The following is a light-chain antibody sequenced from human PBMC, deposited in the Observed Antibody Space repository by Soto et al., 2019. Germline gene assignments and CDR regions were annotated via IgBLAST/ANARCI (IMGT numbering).Light chain of an antibody. J-gene: IGKJ1*01. Sequence: DIQMTQSPSTLSGSVGDRVTIACRASQTISSWLAWYQQKPGKAPKLLIYTASTLKSGVPSRFSGSGSGTEFTLTIRSLQPDDFATYYCKHYNSYSEAFGQGTKVDI. CDR1: QTISSW. V-gene: IGKV1-5*03. CDR3: KHYNSYSEA. CDR2: TAS.